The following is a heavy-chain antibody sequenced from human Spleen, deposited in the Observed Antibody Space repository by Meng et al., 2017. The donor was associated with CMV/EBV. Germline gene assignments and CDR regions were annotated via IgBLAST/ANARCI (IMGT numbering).Heavy chain of an antibody. CDR3: AHMGDYVWGTYRAYYFDY. CDR2: IYWNGDT. D-gene: IGHD3-16*02. Sequence: SGPTLVQPTQPLTLTCSFSGFSLSTSGVGVGWFRQPPGKTLEWLALIYWNGDTHYSPSLKTRLTITKDTSKNQVVLTLTNMDPVDTGTYFCAHMGDYVWGTYRAYYFDYWGQGTLVTVSS. CDR1: GFSLSTSGVG. V-gene: IGHV2-5*01. J-gene: IGHJ4*02.